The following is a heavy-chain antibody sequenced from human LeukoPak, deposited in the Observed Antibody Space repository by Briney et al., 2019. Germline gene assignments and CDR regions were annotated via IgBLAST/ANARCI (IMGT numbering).Heavy chain of an antibody. J-gene: IGHJ4*02. V-gene: IGHV1-18*01. Sequence: AASVKVSCKASGYSFTSYGISWVRQAPGQGLEWMGWISAYNGNTNSAQKFQGRVTMNTDTSTSTAYMELRSLRSDDTAVFYCARGAAVTIIDYWGQGTLVTVSS. CDR3: ARGAAVTIIDY. CDR1: GYSFTSYG. CDR2: ISAYNGNT. D-gene: IGHD4-11*01.